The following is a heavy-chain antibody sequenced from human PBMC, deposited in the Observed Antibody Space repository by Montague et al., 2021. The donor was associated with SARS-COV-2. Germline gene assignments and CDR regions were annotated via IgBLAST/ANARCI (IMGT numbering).Heavy chain of an antibody. CDR1: GGSISSSSYY. CDR3: AASSSGGDCKSNYYYDSLDV. V-gene: IGHV4-39*01. D-gene: IGHD2/OR15-2a*01. CDR2: IYYSGST. J-gene: IGHJ6*02. Sequence: SETLSLTCTVSGGSISSSSYYWGWIRQPPGKGLEWIGSIYYSGSTYYNPSLKSRVTISVDTSKKQFSLKLSSVTAADTAVYYCAASSSGGDCKSNYYYDSLDVWGQGTTVTVSS.